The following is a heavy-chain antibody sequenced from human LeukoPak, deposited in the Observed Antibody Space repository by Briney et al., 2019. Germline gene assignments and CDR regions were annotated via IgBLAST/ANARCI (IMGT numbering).Heavy chain of an antibody. CDR3: TDDLHYFASD. CDR2: IKSKTDGGTT. D-gene: IGHD3-10*01. CDR1: GFTFSNAW. Sequence: SGGSLRLSCAASGFTFSNAWMSWVRQAPGKGLEWVGRIKSKTDGGTTDYAAPVKGRFTISRDDSKNTLYLQMNSLETEDTGVYYCTDDLHYFASDWGQGTLVTVSS. V-gene: IGHV3-15*01. J-gene: IGHJ4*02.